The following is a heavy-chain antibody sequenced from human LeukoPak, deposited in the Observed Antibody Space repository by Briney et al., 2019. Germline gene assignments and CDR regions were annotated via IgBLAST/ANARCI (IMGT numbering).Heavy chain of an antibody. D-gene: IGHD1-7*01. J-gene: IGHJ4*02. CDR3: ARGNYGANFDY. CDR1: GFTFDDYG. Sequence: GGSLRLSCAASGFTFDDYGMSWVRQAPGKGLEWVSGINWSGGSTGYADSVKGRFTISRDNAKNSLYLQMNSLRAEDTALYYCARGNYGANFDYWGQGTLVTVSS. CDR2: INWSGGST. V-gene: IGHV3-20*04.